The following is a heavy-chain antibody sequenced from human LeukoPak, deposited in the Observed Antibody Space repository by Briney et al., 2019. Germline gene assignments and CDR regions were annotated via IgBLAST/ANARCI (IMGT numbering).Heavy chain of an antibody. CDR1: GFTFSSYS. CDR3: ASGESCSSNSCTFDY. CDR2: ISSSSSYI. D-gene: IGHD2-2*01. V-gene: IGHV3-21*01. Sequence: GGSLRLSCAASGFTFSSYSMNWVRQAPGKGLEWVSSISSSSSYIYYADSVKGRFTISRDNAKNSLYLQMNSLRSEDTAVYYCASGESCSSNSCTFDYWGQGTLVTVSS. J-gene: IGHJ4*02.